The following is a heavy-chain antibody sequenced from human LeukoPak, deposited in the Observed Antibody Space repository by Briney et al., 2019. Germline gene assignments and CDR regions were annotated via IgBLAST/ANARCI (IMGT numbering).Heavy chain of an antibody. V-gene: IGHV4-34*01. D-gene: IGHD3-16*02. CDR2: TNHSGST. Sequence: SETLSLTCAVYGGSFSGYYWSWIRQPPGKGLEWIGETNHSGSTNYNPSLKSRVTISVDTSKNQFSLKLSSVTAADTAVYYCARGRGSYRASPTDYYYYYYMDVWGKGTTVPVSS. CDR1: GGSFSGYY. CDR3: ARGRGSYRASPTDYYYYYYMDV. J-gene: IGHJ6*03.